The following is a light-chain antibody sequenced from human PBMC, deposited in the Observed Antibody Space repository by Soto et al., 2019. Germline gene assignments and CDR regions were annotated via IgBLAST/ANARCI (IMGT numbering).Light chain of an antibody. CDR3: HQRSNWLDT. CDR2: LGS. V-gene: IGKV2-28*01. CDR1: QSLLSSNGYNY. Sequence: IGMTQSPLSLPVTPGEPASISCRSSQSLLSSNGYNYLDWYLQKPGQSPQLLIYLGSNRASGVPDRFSGSGSGADFTLKISRVEAEDVGVYYCHQRSNWLDTVGQGTRLEIK. J-gene: IGKJ5*01.